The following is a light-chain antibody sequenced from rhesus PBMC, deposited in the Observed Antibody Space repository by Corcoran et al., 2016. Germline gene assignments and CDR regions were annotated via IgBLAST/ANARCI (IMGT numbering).Light chain of an antibody. Sequence: ETVVTQSPATLSLSPGERATLSCRASQSVGSYLAWYQQKPGQPPRLLSDGASRRATGIPDRVRGRGSGTDFTLTISSREPEDVGVYYCQQSSKLYSFGQGTKVEIK. V-gene: IGKV3-24*04. CDR3: QQSSKLYS. CDR2: GAS. J-gene: IGKJ2*01. CDR1: QSVGSY.